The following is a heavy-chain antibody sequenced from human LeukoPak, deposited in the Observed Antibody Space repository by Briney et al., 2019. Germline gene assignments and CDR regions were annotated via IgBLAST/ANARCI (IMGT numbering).Heavy chain of an antibody. J-gene: IGHJ6*03. Sequence: GGSLRLSCAASGFTFSSYAMSWVRQAPGKGLEWVSSISDGGGRTYYADSVKGRFTISRDNSKNTLYLQMNSLRAEDTAVYYCARVLRYCSGGNCYSGGLGYMDVWGKGTTVTISS. V-gene: IGHV3-23*01. D-gene: IGHD2-15*01. CDR3: ARVLRYCSGGNCYSGGLGYMDV. CDR2: ISDGGGRT. CDR1: GFTFSSYA.